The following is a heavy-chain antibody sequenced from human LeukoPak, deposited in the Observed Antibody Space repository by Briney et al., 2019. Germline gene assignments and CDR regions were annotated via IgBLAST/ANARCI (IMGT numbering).Heavy chain of an antibody. J-gene: IGHJ3*02. D-gene: IGHD6-13*01. V-gene: IGHV1-18*01. CDR3: ARDNGQQLGSAFDI. CDR1: GYTFTSYG. CDR2: ISAYNGNT. Sequence: ASVKVSCKASGYTFTSYGISWVRQAPGQGLEWMGWISAYNGNTNYAQKLQGRVTMTTDTSTSTAYMELRSLRAEDTALYYCARDNGQQLGSAFDIWGQGTLVTVSS.